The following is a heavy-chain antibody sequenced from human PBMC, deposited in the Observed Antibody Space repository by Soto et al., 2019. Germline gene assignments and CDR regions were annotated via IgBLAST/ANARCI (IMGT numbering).Heavy chain of an antibody. V-gene: IGHV3-48*03. Sequence: EVQLVESGGGLIQPGGSLRLSCAASGFTFSTYEMNWVRQAPGKGLEWIAYISANGKTIYYADSVKGRFTISRDNAKNSLFLEIDSLRFDDTGVYYCAREKYIYGKFDYWGQGAQVTVSS. D-gene: IGHD5-18*01. CDR2: ISANGKTI. CDR1: GFTFSTYE. J-gene: IGHJ4*02. CDR3: AREKYIYGKFDY.